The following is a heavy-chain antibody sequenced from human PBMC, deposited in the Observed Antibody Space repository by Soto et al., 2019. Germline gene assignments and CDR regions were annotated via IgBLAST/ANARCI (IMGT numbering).Heavy chain of an antibody. CDR3: ARIPAYYDILTGYWANYGMGV. V-gene: IGHV2-70*11. Sequence: SGPTLVNPTQTLTLTCTFSGFSLSTSGMCVSWIRQPPGKALEWLARIDWDDDKYYSTSLKTRLTISKDTSKNQVVLTMTNMDPLDTATYYCARIPAYYDILTGYWANYGMGVWGQGTTVTVSS. J-gene: IGHJ6*02. CDR1: GFSLSTSGMC. D-gene: IGHD3-9*01. CDR2: IDWDDDK.